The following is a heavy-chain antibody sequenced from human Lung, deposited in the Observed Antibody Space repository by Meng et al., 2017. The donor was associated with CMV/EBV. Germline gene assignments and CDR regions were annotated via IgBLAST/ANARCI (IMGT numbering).Heavy chain of an antibody. Sequence: SXTXSLXCAVSGGSFSHNYWSWIRQPPGKGLEWIGEVNHRGSSNYNPSLMSRVIISVDTSKKQCSLKMSSVTAADTAVYYCAREAAGDYDSSGPVDYWGQGTXVTVSS. CDR2: VNHRGSS. CDR3: AREAAGDYDSSGPVDY. J-gene: IGHJ4*02. V-gene: IGHV4-34*01. D-gene: IGHD3-22*01. CDR1: GGSFSHNY.